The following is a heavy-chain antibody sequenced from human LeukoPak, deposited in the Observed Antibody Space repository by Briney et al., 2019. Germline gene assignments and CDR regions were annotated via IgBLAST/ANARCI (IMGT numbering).Heavy chain of an antibody. CDR3: AKDGGLHLYYYYNYMDI. D-gene: IGHD5-24*01. J-gene: IGHJ6*03. V-gene: IGHV3-30*02. CDR2: IRYDGSYE. CDR1: GFTFSSYE. Sequence: GGSLRLSCAASGFTFSSYEMNWVRQAPGKGLEWVAFIRYDGSYEYYADSVKGRFTISRDNSKTTLYLQMNSLRSEDTAVYYCAKDGGLHLYYYYNYMDIWGKGTTVTVSS.